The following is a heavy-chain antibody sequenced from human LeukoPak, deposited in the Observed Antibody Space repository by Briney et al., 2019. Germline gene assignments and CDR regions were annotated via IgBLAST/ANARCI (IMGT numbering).Heavy chain of an antibody. Sequence: GGSLRLSCAASGFTFSSYGMHWVRQAPGKGLEWVAFIRYDGSNKYYADSVKGRFTISRDNSKNTLYLQMNSLRAEDTAVYYCAKESHYDYVWGSYRPYYFDYWGQGTLVTVSS. V-gene: IGHV3-30*02. CDR3: AKESHYDYVWGSYRPYYFDY. J-gene: IGHJ4*02. CDR2: IRYDGSNK. CDR1: GFTFSSYG. D-gene: IGHD3-16*02.